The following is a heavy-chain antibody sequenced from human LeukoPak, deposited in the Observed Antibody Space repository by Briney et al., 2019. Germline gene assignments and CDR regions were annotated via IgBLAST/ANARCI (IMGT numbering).Heavy chain of an antibody. CDR1: GFTFSSYW. Sequence: GRSVRVSCAASGFTFSSYWMHWVRQAPGKGLVWVSRINSDGSNTSCADTVKGRFTIPRDNAKNTLYLQMNSLRAEDTAVYYCARDKLSWFGDATPYYYYAMDVWGERRTLT. CDR2: INSDGSNT. V-gene: IGHV3-74*01. CDR3: ARDKLSWFGDATPYYYYAMDV. J-gene: IGHJ6*01. D-gene: IGHD3-10*01.